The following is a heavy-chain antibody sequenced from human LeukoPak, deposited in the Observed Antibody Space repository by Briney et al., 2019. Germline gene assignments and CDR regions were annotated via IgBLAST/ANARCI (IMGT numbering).Heavy chain of an antibody. J-gene: IGHJ3*02. Sequence: SQTLSLTCAISGDSVSSNTAAWNWIRQFPSGGLEWLGRTFYRSNWYDDYAASVKSRITINPDTSNNHFSLHLKSVTPEDTAVYYCAREVAGTWAFDIWGQGTRVTVSS. CDR2: TFYRSNWYD. CDR1: GDSVSSNTAA. V-gene: IGHV6-1*01. CDR3: AREVAGTWAFDI. D-gene: IGHD6-19*01.